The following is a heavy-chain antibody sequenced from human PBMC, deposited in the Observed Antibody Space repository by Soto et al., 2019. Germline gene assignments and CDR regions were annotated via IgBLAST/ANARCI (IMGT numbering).Heavy chain of an antibody. CDR2: IRSKPNNYAT. D-gene: IGHD3-16*01. Sequence: EVQRVESGGALVQPGGSLKLSCVASGFSFSVSAIHWVRQVSGKGLEWVGRIRSKPNNYATAYAASVKGRFTISRDDSKNTAYLQMNSLKTEDTAVYYCTRHLVDYWGLGTLVTVSS. CDR1: GFSFSVSA. CDR3: TRHLVDY. J-gene: IGHJ4*02. V-gene: IGHV3-73*01.